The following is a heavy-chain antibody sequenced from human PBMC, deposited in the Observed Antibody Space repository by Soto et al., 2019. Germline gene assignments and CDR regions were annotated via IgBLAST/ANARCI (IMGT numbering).Heavy chain of an antibody. CDR1: GFAFSSYG. Sequence: QAQLVESGGGVVQPGRSLRLSCAASGFAFSSYGMHWLRQAPGTGLEWVAVISYDGSLQHYADSVKGRFTISRDNSKNMVLLQISSLRAEDTAVYYCVSDRGFGHASVPYSWGQGTLVSVSS. CDR3: VSDRGFGHASVPYS. V-gene: IGHV3-30*03. CDR2: ISYDGSLQ. J-gene: IGHJ4*02. D-gene: IGHD3-10*01.